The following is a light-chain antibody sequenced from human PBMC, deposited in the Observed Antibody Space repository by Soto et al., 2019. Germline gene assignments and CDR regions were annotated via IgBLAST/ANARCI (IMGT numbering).Light chain of an antibody. CDR1: HGIGSD. V-gene: IGKV1-17*01. J-gene: IGKJ2*01. Sequence: DIQMTQSPSPLSASVGDRVTITCRASHGIGSDLGGYQQKAGKAPKRLFHAASSLEAGAPSRFSGRGSGAEFTRTISSLQPADFAPYDCLQYNSDLNTVGQGTKLEIK. CDR3: LQYNSDLNT. CDR2: AAS.